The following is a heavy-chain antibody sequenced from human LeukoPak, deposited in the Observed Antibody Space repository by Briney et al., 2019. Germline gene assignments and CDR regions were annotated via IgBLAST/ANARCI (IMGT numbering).Heavy chain of an antibody. J-gene: IGHJ4*02. V-gene: IGHV3-73*01. CDR2: VTTKPNNYAT. D-gene: IGHD6-19*01. CDR1: GFIFSGSD. CDR3: TTYRSGHY. Sequence: GGSLRLSCAASGFIFSGSDMHWVRQASGKGLEWVGRVTTKPNNYATTYGASVKDRFTISRDDSANTAYLQMNSLKTEDTAVYYCTTYRSGHYWGQGTLVTVSS.